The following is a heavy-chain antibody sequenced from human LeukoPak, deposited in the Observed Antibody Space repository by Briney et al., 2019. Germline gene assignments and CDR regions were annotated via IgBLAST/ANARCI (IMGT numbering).Heavy chain of an antibody. Sequence: SETLSLTCTVSGGSISSYYWSWIRQPPGKGLEWIGYIYYSGSTNYNPSLKSRVTISVDTSKNQFSLKLSSVTTADTAVYYCARNLALAGYAAKPWAWFDPWGQGTLVTVSS. D-gene: IGHD2-8*01. CDR1: GGSISSYY. CDR2: IYYSGST. V-gene: IGHV4-59*01. CDR3: ARNLALAGYAAKPWAWFDP. J-gene: IGHJ5*02.